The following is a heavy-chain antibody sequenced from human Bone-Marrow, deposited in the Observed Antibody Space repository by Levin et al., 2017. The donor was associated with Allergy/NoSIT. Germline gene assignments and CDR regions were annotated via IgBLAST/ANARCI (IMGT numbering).Heavy chain of an antibody. CDR1: GFNFNKYA. CDR3: ARDYCSSSSCYFKFDS. Sequence: GGSLRLSCAASGFNFNKYAMNWVRQAPGKGLEWVSSISISSGTIYYADSVKGRFTISRDNDKNSLYLHMNSLRDEDTAVYYCARDYCSSSSCYFKFDSWGQGTLVTVSS. J-gene: IGHJ4*02. CDR2: ISISSGTI. V-gene: IGHV3-48*02. D-gene: IGHD2-15*01.